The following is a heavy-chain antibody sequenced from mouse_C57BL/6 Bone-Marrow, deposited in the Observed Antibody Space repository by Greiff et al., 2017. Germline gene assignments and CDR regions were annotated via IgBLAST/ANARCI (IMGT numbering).Heavy chain of an antibody. D-gene: IGHD1-1*01. CDR3: TTDYYGSSYLAWFAY. V-gene: IGHV14-1*01. CDR2: IDPEDGDT. CDR1: GFNIKDYY. J-gene: IGHJ3*01. Sequence: DVQLQESGAELVRPGASVKLSCTASGFNIKDYYMHWVKQRPEQGLEWIGRIDPEDGDTEYAPRFQGKATMSADTSSNTAYLQLSSLTSEDTAVYYCTTDYYGSSYLAWFAYWGQGTLVTVSA.